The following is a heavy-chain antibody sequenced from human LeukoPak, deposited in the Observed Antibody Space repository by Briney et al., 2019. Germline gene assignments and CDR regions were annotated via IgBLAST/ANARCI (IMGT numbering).Heavy chain of an antibody. CDR1: GFSLSTSGMR. CDR3: ARSAYCGGDCYHFDY. V-gene: IGHV2-70*04. D-gene: IGHD2-21*02. CDR2: IEWDDDK. Sequence: GPTLVNPTQTLTLTCTFSGFSLSTSGMRVSWIGQPPGTALEWLARIEWDDDKFYSTSLKTRLTISKDPSKNQVVLTMTNMDPVDTATYYCARSAYCGGDCYHFDYWGQGTLVTVSS. J-gene: IGHJ4*02.